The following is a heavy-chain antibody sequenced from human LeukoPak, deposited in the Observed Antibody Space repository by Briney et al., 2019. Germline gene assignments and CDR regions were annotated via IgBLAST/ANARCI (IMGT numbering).Heavy chain of an antibody. V-gene: IGHV4-59*01. Sequence: SETLSLTCTVSGGSISSYYWSWIRQPPGKGLEWIGYIYYSGSTNYNPSLKSRVTISVDTSKNQFSLKLSSVTAADTAVYYCARGADPYGDYWGQGTLVTVSS. CDR2: IYYSGST. CDR1: GGSISSYY. CDR3: ARGADPYGDY. D-gene: IGHD3-10*01. J-gene: IGHJ4*02.